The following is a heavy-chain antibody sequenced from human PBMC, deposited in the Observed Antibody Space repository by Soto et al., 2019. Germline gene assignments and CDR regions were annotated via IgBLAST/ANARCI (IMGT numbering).Heavy chain of an antibody. CDR3: AREGGRHCSPTRCYNAFDI. CDR1: GFSFSAFS. Sequence: EVQLVESGGGLVQPGGSLRLSCASSGFSFSAFSMNWVRQAPGKGLEWVSYISSTSNTIYYADSVKGRFTISRDNAQNTLYLQMNSLRYEDTAVYYCAREGGRHCSPTRCYNAFDIWGQVTMVTVSS. V-gene: IGHV3-48*02. J-gene: IGHJ3*02. CDR2: ISSTSNTI. D-gene: IGHD2-2*02.